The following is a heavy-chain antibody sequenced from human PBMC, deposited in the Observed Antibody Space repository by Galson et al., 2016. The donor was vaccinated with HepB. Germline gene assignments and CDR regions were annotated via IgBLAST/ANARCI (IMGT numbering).Heavy chain of an antibody. CDR3: ARFSRSSASYYYGMDV. CDR1: GGSISSSSYF. D-gene: IGHD6-6*01. V-gene: IGHV4-39*07. Sequence: SETLSLTCTVSGGSISSSSYFWGWTRQPPGKGLEWIGNLYYSGSTYYSPSLKGRVTISVDTSKNQFSLKLSSVTAADTAVYDCARFSRSSASYYYGMDVWGQGTTVIVSS. CDR2: LYYSGST. J-gene: IGHJ6*02.